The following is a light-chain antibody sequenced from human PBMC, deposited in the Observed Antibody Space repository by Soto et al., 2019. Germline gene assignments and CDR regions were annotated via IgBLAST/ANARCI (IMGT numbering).Light chain of an antibody. CDR2: DVS. Sequence: QSALTQPASVSGSPGQSITISCTGTRSDGGGYNYVSWYQQHPGKAPKLMIYDVSNRPSGVSNRFSGSQSGNTASLTISGLQAEDEADYYCSSYTSSSTYVVFGGGTKLTVL. CDR1: RSDGGGYNY. J-gene: IGLJ2*01. CDR3: SSYTSSSTYVV. V-gene: IGLV2-14*01.